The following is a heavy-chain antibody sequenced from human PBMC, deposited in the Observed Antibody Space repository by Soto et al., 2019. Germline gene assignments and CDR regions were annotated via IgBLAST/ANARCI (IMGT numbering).Heavy chain of an antibody. CDR1: GGTFSSYA. D-gene: IGHD3-3*01. CDR2: IIPIFGTA. CDR3: ARDWSRDYNWFDP. V-gene: IGHV1-69*13. Sequence: ASVKVSCKASGGTFSSYAISWVRQAPGQGLEWMGGIIPIFGTANYAQKFQGRVTITADESTSTAYMELSSLRSEDTAVYYCARDWSRDYNWFDPWGQGTLVTVSS. J-gene: IGHJ5*02.